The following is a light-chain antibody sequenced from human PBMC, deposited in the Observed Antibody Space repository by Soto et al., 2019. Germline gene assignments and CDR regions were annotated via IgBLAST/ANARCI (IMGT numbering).Light chain of an antibody. CDR1: SSNIGSNY. CDR3: AAWDDSLSVLL. J-gene: IGLJ7*01. CDR2: RNN. Sequence: QSVLTQPPSASGTPGQRVTISCSGSSSNIGSNYVYWYQQLPGTAPKLLIYRNNQRPSGVPDRFSGPKSGTSASLAISGLRSEDEADYYCAAWDDSLSVLLFGGGTQLTVL. V-gene: IGLV1-47*01.